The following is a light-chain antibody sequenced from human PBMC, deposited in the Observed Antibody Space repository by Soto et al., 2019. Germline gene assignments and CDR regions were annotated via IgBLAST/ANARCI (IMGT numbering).Light chain of an antibody. CDR2: EVS. CDR3: ISYTGDSTPFV. J-gene: IGLJ1*01. V-gene: IGLV2-14*01. CDR1: TNDVGDYNY. Sequence: QSALTQPASVSGSPGQSITISCTGTTNDVGDYNYVAWYQQHSGKVPRLMIYEVSNRPPGVSYRFSGSKSGSTASLTISGLQAEDEADYYCISYTGDSTPFVFGTGTKVTVL.